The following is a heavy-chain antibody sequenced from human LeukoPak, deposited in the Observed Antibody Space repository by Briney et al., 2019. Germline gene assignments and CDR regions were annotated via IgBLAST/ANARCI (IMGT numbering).Heavy chain of an antibody. D-gene: IGHD3-10*01. CDR3: ARAHHQEFGELDGFNY. J-gene: IGHJ4*02. CDR2: INPAGGGT. Sequence: ASVKVSCKASGYTFTDYYIHWVRQAPGQGLEWMGWINPAGGGTNYAQNFQGRVTMTSDTSISTAYMELSRLRSDDTAVYYCARAHHQEFGELDGFNYWGQGTLVTVSS. V-gene: IGHV1-2*02. CDR1: GYTFTDYY.